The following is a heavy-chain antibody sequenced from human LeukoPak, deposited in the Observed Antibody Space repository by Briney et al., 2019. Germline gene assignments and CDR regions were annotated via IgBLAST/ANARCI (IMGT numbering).Heavy chain of an antibody. D-gene: IGHD2-8*01. CDR2: INPNSGGT. Sequence: ASVTVSCKASVYTFTDYYMHWVRQAPGQGREWMGWINPNSGGTNYAQKFQGRVTMTRDTSISTAYMELSRLRSDDTAVYYCAKCALNGDPYDAFDMWGQGTMVTVSS. CDR1: VYTFTDYY. CDR3: AKCALNGDPYDAFDM. J-gene: IGHJ3*02. V-gene: IGHV1-2*02.